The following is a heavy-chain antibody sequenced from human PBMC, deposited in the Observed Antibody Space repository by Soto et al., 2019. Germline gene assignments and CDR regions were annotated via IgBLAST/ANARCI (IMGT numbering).Heavy chain of an antibody. V-gene: IGHV1-18*01. Sequence: ASVKASCKASGYSFSSYGITCVRQAPGQGLEWLGWISPYNDDTKYAQRLQGRVTMTTDTSTRTAYMDIRGLRSDDTAIYYCARGGYYDSSGARNYHYYGMDVWGQGTTVTVSS. CDR1: GYSFSSYG. D-gene: IGHD3-22*01. J-gene: IGHJ6*02. CDR2: ISPYNDDT. CDR3: ARGGYYDSSGARNYHYYGMDV.